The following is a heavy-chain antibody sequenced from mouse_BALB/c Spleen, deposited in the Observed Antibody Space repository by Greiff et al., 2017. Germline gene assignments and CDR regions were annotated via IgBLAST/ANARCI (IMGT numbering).Heavy chain of an antibody. D-gene: IGHD1-2*01. CDR3: ARERGYYGPY. J-gene: IGHJ3*01. CDR1: GFSLTSYG. V-gene: IGHV2-9*02. Sequence: VQLVESGPGLVAPSQSLSITCTVSGFSLTSYGVHWVRQPPGKGLEWLGVIWAGGSTNYNSALMSRLSISKDNSKSQVFLKMNSLQTDDTAMYYCARERGYYGPYWGQGTLVTVSA. CDR2: IWAGGST.